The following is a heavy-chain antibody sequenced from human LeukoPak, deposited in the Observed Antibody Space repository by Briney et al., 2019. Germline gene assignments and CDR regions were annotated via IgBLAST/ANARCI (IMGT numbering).Heavy chain of an antibody. J-gene: IGHJ4*02. Sequence: GGSLRLSCAASGFTLSSYAMSWVRQAPGKGLQWVSGISSSGGSTYYVDSVKGRFTISTDNSKNTLYLQMNSLRAEDTAVYYCARDAGYSSSLIGYWGQGTLVTVSS. CDR1: GFTLSSYA. V-gene: IGHV3-23*01. CDR2: ISSSGGST. CDR3: ARDAGYSSSLIGY. D-gene: IGHD6-13*01.